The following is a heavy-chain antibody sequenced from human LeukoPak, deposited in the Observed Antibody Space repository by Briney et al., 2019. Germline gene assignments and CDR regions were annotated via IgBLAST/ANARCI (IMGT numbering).Heavy chain of an antibody. V-gene: IGHV3-23*01. D-gene: IGHD3-3*01. Sequence: GGSLRLSCAASGFTFSSYAMSWVRQAPGKGLEWVSAISGSGGSTYYADSVKGRFTISRDNSKNTLYLQMNSLRAEDTAVYYCAKDRGRFLGWLSRGYYFDYWGQGTLVTVSS. CDR3: AKDRGRFLGWLSRGYYFDY. CDR2: ISGSGGST. J-gene: IGHJ4*02. CDR1: GFTFSSYA.